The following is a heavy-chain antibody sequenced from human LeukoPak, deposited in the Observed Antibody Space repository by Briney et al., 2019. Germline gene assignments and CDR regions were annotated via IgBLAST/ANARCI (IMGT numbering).Heavy chain of an antibody. CDR3: AIEDSSGWYSYFDY. V-gene: IGHV1-18*01. J-gene: IGHJ4*02. Sequence: ASVKVSCKASGYPFSSHGITWVRQAPGQGLEWMGWISCYNGDTHYAQSFQGRVTMTTDKFTSTAYMELKSLRSDDTAIYYCAIEDSSGWYSYFDYWGQGTLVTVSS. CDR2: ISCYNGDT. CDR1: GYPFSSHG. D-gene: IGHD6-19*01.